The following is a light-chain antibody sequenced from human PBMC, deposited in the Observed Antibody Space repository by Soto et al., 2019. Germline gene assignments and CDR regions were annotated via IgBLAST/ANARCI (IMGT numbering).Light chain of an antibody. Sequence: DIVLTHSPVTLPLSLEKRATLSCRASQSVSSYVAWYQQKPGQAPRLLIYDASNRATGVPARFSGSGSGTDFTLTIRSLEPEDFAVYYCQQRNNWPGTFGQGTKVDIK. CDR3: QQRNNWPGT. V-gene: IGKV3-11*01. J-gene: IGKJ1*01. CDR1: QSVSSY. CDR2: DAS.